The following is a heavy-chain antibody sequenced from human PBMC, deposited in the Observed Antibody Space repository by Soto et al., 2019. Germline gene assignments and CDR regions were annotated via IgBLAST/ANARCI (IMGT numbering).Heavy chain of an antibody. D-gene: IGHD2-8*01. V-gene: IGHV1-18*01. J-gene: IGHJ4*02. CDR1: GYTFNTFG. Sequence: IQLVQSAGEVKRPGASVKVSCKASGYTFNTFGITWVRQAPGKGFEWMGCVSGYSDKRASSRKLQDRSTLTADPYTTTSYMECRSMTSDDTAVYYCARGWVKCFGVNDFWGQGTLVTVSS. CDR2: VSGYSDKR. CDR3: ARGWVKCFGVNDF.